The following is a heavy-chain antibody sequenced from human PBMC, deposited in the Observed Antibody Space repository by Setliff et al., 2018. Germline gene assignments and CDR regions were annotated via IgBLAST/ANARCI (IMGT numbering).Heavy chain of an antibody. CDR1: GFTFSTYT. Sequence: KASETLSLTCTVSGFTFSTYTMNWVRQAPGKGLEWVSSISSNSYYIYYADSVKGRFTISRDNAKNSLSLQLNNLRAEDTAVYYCVRDGGILTGTTGDYWGQGILVTVSS. V-gene: IGHV3-21*01. D-gene: IGHD1-7*01. CDR3: VRDGGILTGTTGDY. CDR2: ISSNSYYI. J-gene: IGHJ4*02.